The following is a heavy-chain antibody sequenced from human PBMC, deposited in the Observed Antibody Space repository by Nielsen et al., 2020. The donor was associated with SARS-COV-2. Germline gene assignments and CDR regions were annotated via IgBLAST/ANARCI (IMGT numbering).Heavy chain of an antibody. V-gene: IGHV1-46*01. CDR2: INPSGGRT. CDR3: ASIEYYYGLGV. D-gene: IGHD3-10*01. J-gene: IGHJ4*02. CDR1: GYTFIDHD. Sequence: ASVKVSCKASGYTFIDHDINWVRQAPGQGLEWMGMINPSGGRTTYAQKFQGRVTMASDTSTSTVYMELSSLRSDDTAVYYCASIEYYYGLGVWGQGTLVTVSS.